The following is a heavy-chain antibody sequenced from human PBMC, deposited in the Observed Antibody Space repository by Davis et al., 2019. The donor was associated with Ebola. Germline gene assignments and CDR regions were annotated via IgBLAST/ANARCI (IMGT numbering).Heavy chain of an antibody. CDR2: IKTDGSEI. CDR1: GFTFSTSW. CDR3: TRDRGWLALDY. V-gene: IGHV3-7*01. J-gene: IGHJ4*02. D-gene: IGHD6-19*01. Sequence: PGGSLRLSCVASGFTFSTSWMKWVCQAPGRGLEWVADIKTDGSEIYYVDSVMGRFTISRDNAKNLLFLQLNSLRVEDTAVYYCTRDRGWLALDYWGQGILVTVSS.